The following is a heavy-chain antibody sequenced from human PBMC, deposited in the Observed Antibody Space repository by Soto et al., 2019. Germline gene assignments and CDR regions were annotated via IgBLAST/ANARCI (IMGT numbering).Heavy chain of an antibody. D-gene: IGHD5-12*01. CDR2: ISAYNGNT. CDR1: GYTFTSYG. V-gene: IGHV1-18*04. Sequence: PSVKVSCKASGYTFTSYGISWVRQAPGQGLEWVGWISAYNGNTNYAQKLQGRVTMTTDTSTSTAYMELRSLRSDDTAVYYCARDQRWLQFVYYYYGMDVWGQGTTVTVSS. J-gene: IGHJ6*02. CDR3: ARDQRWLQFVYYYYGMDV.